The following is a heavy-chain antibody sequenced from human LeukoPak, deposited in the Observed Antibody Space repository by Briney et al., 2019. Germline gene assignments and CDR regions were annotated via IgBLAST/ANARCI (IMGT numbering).Heavy chain of an antibody. CDR3: ARSVPDYTRFDF. D-gene: IGHD4-11*01. CDR1: GFTCSDYA. J-gene: IGHJ4*02. V-gene: IGHV3-23*05. CDR2: FKTNYNQV. Sequence: PGGSLRLSCVASGFTCSDYAMDWVRQAPGKGLEWVSTFKTNYNQVYYAESVRGRFTISTDNSKNTAYLQMNSLRVEDTALYYCARSVPDYTRFDFWGQGALVTVSS.